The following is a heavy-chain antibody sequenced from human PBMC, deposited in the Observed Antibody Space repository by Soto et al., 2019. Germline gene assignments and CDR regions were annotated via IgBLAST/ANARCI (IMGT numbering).Heavy chain of an antibody. J-gene: IGHJ4*02. D-gene: IGHD6-13*01. CDR3: ARDGYRGYSSSWYPDQGAFDY. V-gene: IGHV1-3*01. CDR1: GYTFTSYA. Sequence: ASVKVSCKASGYTFTSYAMHWVRQAPGQRLEWMGWINAGNGNTKYSQKFQGRVTITRDTSASTAYMELSSLRSEDTAVYYCARDGYRGYSSSWYPDQGAFDYWGQESLVTVSS. CDR2: INAGNGNT.